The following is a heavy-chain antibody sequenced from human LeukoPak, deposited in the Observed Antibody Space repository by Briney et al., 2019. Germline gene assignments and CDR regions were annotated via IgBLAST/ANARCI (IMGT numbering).Heavy chain of an antibody. CDR2: MYNAGST. Sequence: GGSLRLSCAASGFSVNNNYMSWVRQAPGKGLEWVSTMYNAGSTYYADSVRGRFTISRDSSTNTLYLQMNSLRAEDTAVYYCAGGTYYGSGSRPGYFDYWGQGTLVTASS. J-gene: IGHJ4*02. D-gene: IGHD3-10*01. V-gene: IGHV3-53*01. CDR3: AGGTYYGSGSRPGYFDY. CDR1: GFSVNNNY.